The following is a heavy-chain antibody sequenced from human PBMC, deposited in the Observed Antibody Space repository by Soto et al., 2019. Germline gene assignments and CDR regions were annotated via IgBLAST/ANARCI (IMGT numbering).Heavy chain of an antibody. CDR3: AREQLVRGGQDYYGMDV. CDR1: GYTFTGYY. CDR2: INPNSGGT. D-gene: IGHD3-10*01. J-gene: IGHJ6*02. V-gene: IGHV1-2*04. Sequence: QVQLVQSGAEVKKPGASVKVSCKASGYTFTGYYMHWVRQAPGQGLEWMGWINPNSGGTNYAEKFQGWVTMTRNTSISTAYMELRRLRADDTAVYYCAREQLVRGGQDYYGMDVWGQGTTVTVCS.